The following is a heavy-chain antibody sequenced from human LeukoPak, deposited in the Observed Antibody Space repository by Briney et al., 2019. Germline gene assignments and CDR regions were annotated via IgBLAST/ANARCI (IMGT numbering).Heavy chain of an antibody. J-gene: IGHJ4*02. V-gene: IGHV4-59*08. CDR1: GASIISYH. Sequence: SETLSLTCSVSGASIISYHWSWVRQPPGKGLEWIVFVHYSGSTNYNPSLKSRVTISADTSKNQFSLSLTSVTAADTALYYCARSPLESRRDAYNFYFDYWGQGALVTVSS. CDR2: VHYSGST. CDR3: ARSPLESRRDAYNFYFDY. D-gene: IGHD5-24*01.